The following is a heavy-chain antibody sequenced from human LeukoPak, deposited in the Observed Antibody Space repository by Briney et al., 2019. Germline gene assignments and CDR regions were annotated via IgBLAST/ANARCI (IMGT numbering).Heavy chain of an antibody. CDR1: GGSISSYY. CDR2: IYYSGST. Sequence: PSETLSLTCTVSGGSISSYYWSWIRQPPGKGLERIGYIYYSGSTNYNPSLKSRVTISVDTSKNQFSLKLSSVTAADTAVYYCARGFGYSGYDWVVWGQGTLVTVSS. V-gene: IGHV4-59*01. J-gene: IGHJ4*02. D-gene: IGHD5-12*01. CDR3: ARGFGYSGYDWVV.